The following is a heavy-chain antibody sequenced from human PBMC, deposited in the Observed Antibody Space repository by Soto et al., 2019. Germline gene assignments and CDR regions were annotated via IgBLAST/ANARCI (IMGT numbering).Heavy chain of an antibody. CDR3: ARSRTITMVRGVIHRWFDP. CDR1: GLTFSSYA. J-gene: IGHJ5*02. V-gene: IGHV3-23*01. CDR2: ISGSGGST. D-gene: IGHD3-10*01. Sequence: GGSLRLSCAASGLTFSSYAMSWVRQAPGKGLEWVSAISGSGGSTYYADSVKGRFTISRDNSKNTLLLQMNRLRAEDTAVYYCARSRTITMVRGVIHRWFDPWGQGTLVTVSS.